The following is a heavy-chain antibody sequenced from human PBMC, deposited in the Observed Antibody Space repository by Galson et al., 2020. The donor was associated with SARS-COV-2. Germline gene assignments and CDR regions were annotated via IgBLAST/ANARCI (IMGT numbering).Heavy chain of an antibody. Sequence: GGSLRLSCAASGFTFSSYAMHWVRQAPGKGLEWVAVISYDGSNKYYADSVKGRFTISRDNAKNSLYLQMNSLRAEDTALYYCAKIFVDMDDAFDIWGQGTMVTVSS. CDR3: AKIFVDMDDAFDI. J-gene: IGHJ3*02. CDR2: ISYDGSNK. CDR1: GFTFSSYA. D-gene: IGHD5-12*01. V-gene: IGHV3-30*04.